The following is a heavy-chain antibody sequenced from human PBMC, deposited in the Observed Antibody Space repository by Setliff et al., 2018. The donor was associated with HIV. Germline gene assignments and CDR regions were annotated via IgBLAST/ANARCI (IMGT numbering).Heavy chain of an antibody. D-gene: IGHD3-3*01. Sequence: GSLRLSCAASGFTFSSSWMHWVRQVPGKGLVWVSRISNDGSRTDYADSVKGRFTISRDNAKNTLYLQMNSLRVEDTAVYSCARDQFDFWSGYQFFYGMDVWGQGTTVTVSS. CDR2: ISNDGSRT. V-gene: IGHV3-74*01. CDR1: GFTFSSSW. J-gene: IGHJ6*02. CDR3: ARDQFDFWSGYQFFYGMDV.